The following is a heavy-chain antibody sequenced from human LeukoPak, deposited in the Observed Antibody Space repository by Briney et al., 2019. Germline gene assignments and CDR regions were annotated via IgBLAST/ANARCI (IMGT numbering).Heavy chain of an antibody. CDR3: ARDLGLDYGGPGNYGMTS. V-gene: IGHV4-30-4*01. Sequence: SETLSLTCTVSGGSISSGDYYWSWIRQPPGKGLEWIGYSYYSGSTYYNPSLKSRFTISVDTSKNQFSLKLSSVTAADTAVYYCARDLGLDYGGPGNYGMTSGAKGPRSPSP. CDR2: SYYSGST. D-gene: IGHD4-17*01. J-gene: IGHJ6*02. CDR1: GGSISSGDYY.